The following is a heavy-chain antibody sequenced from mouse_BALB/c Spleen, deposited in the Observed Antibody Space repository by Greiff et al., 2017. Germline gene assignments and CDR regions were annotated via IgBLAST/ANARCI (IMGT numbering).Heavy chain of an antibody. CDR1: GFTFSSYA. Sequence: EVKLEESGGGLVKPGGSLKLSCAASGFTFSSYAMSWVRQTPEKRLEWVASISSGGSTYYPDSVKGRFTISRDNARNILYLQMSSLRSEDTAMYYCARGEYGNYVTWFAYWGQGTLVTVSA. V-gene: IGHV5-6-5*01. CDR3: ARGEYGNYVTWFAY. D-gene: IGHD2-10*02. J-gene: IGHJ3*01. CDR2: ISSGGST.